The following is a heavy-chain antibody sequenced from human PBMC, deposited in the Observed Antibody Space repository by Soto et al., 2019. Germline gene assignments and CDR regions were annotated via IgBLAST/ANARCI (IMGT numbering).Heavy chain of an antibody. Sequence: ASVKVSCKASGYTFTSYGISWVRQAPGQGLEWMGWISAYIGNTNYAQKLQGRVTMTTDTSTSTAYMELSSLRSEDTAVYYCARAPPHYYYMDVWGKGTTVTVSS. CDR2: ISAYIGNT. CDR1: GYTFTSYG. J-gene: IGHJ6*03. CDR3: ARAPPHYYYMDV. V-gene: IGHV1-18*01.